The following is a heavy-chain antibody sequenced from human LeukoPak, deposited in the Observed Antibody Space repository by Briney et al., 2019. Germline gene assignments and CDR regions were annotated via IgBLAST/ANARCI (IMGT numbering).Heavy chain of an antibody. V-gene: IGHV3-15*01. CDR3: TTDWVVAAAMGFYYFDY. J-gene: IGHJ4*02. CDR1: GFTFSNAW. D-gene: IGHD2-15*01. CDR2: IKSKTDGGTT. Sequence: GGSLRLSCAASGFTFSNAWMSWVRQAPGKGLEWVGHIKSKTDGGTTDYAAPVKGRFTISRDDSKNTLYLQMNSLKTEDTAVYYCTTDWVVAAAMGFYYFDYWGQGTLVTVSS.